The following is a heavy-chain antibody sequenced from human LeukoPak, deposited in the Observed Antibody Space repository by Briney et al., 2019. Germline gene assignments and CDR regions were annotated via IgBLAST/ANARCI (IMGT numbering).Heavy chain of an antibody. J-gene: IGHJ4*02. Sequence: GGTLRLSCAASGFTFSSYGMSWVRQAPGKGLEWVSAISGSGGTTYYADSVKGRFTIYGDNSKNTLYLQMNSLRAEDTAVYYCAKDHDGYYGSGPWDYWGQGTRVTVSS. CDR3: AKDHDGYYGSGPWDY. V-gene: IGHV3-23*01. CDR1: GFTFSSYG. CDR2: ISGSGGTT. D-gene: IGHD3-10*01.